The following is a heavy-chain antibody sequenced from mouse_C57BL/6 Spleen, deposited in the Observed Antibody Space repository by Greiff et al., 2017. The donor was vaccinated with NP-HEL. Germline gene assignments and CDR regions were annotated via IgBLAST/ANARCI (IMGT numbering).Heavy chain of an antibody. CDR2: ISYDGSN. V-gene: IGHV3-6*01. J-gene: IGHJ2*01. Sequence: EVKLEESGPGLVKPSQSLSLTCSVTGYSITSGYYWNWIRQFPGNKLEWMGYISYDGSNNYNPSLKNRISITRDTSKNQFFLKLNSVTTEDTATYYCARDRGNLYDGYLYYFDYWGQGTTLTVSS. D-gene: IGHD2-3*01. CDR3: ARDRGNLYDGYLYYFDY. CDR1: GYSITSGYY.